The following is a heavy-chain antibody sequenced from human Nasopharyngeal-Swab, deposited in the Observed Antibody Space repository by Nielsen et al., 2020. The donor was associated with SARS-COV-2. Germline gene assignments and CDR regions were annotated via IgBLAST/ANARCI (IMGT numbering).Heavy chain of an antibody. J-gene: IGHJ6*02. D-gene: IGHD5-18*01. CDR3: AKDPGYSYGSVGMDV. CDR1: GFTFSSYG. V-gene: IGHV3-30*18. Sequence: GESLKISCAASGFTFSSYGMHWVRQAPGKGLEWVAVISYDGSNKYYADSVKGRFTISRDNSKNTLYLQMNSLRAEDTAVYYCAKDPGYSYGSVGMDVWGQGTTVTVSS. CDR2: ISYDGSNK.